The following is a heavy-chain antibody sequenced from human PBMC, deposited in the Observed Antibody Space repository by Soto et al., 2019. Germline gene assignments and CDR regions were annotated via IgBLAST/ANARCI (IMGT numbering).Heavy chain of an antibody. Sequence: QVQLVESGGGVVQPGRSLRLSCAASGFTFSSYGMHWVRQAPGKGLEWVAVISYDGSNKYYADSVKGRFTISRDNSKNTLYLQMNSLRAEDTAVYYCAKESIMGRGVKAVWGQGTLVTVSS. CDR1: GFTFSSYG. D-gene: IGHD3-10*01. V-gene: IGHV3-30*18. CDR3: AKESIMGRGVKAV. CDR2: ISYDGSNK. J-gene: IGHJ4*02.